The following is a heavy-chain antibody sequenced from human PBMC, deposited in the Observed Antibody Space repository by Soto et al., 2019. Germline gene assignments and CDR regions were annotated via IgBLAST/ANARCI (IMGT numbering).Heavy chain of an antibody. CDR1: GYTFTSYA. J-gene: IGHJ4*02. CDR2: INAGNGNT. CDR3: ARDPGYSYGYN. D-gene: IGHD5-18*01. Sequence: QVQLVQSGAEVKKPWASVKVSCKASGYTFTSYAMQWVRQAPGQRLEWMGWINAGNGNTKYSQKFQGRVTITRDTSASTAYMELSSLRSEDTAVYYCARDPGYSYGYNWGQGTLVTVSS. V-gene: IGHV1-3*01.